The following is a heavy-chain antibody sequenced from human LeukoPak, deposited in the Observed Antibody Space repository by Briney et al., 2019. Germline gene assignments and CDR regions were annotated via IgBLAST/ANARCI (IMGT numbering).Heavy chain of an antibody. CDR1: GGTFSSYA. V-gene: IGHV1-69*06. Sequence: SVKVSCKASGGTFSSYAISWVRQAPGQGLEWMGGIIPIFGTANYAQKFQGRVTITADKSTSTAYMELSSLRSEDTAVYYCARDKLEQPNWFDPWGQGTLVTVSS. CDR2: IIPIFGTA. D-gene: IGHD3-3*01. CDR3: ARDKLEQPNWFDP. J-gene: IGHJ5*02.